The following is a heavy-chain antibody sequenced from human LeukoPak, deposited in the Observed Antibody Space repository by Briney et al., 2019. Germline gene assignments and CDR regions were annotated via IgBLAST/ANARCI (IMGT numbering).Heavy chain of an antibody. CDR3: ASILGGDLDDY. V-gene: IGHV4-30-4*01. D-gene: IGHD2-21*01. J-gene: IGHJ4*02. CDR1: GGSISSGDYY. Sequence: PSQTLSLTCTVSGGSISSGDYYWSWIRQPPGKGLEWIGNIYHSGSTYYNPSLKSRVTTSVDTSKNQFSLKLTSVTAADTAVYYCASILGGDLDDYWGQGTLVTVSS. CDR2: IYHSGST.